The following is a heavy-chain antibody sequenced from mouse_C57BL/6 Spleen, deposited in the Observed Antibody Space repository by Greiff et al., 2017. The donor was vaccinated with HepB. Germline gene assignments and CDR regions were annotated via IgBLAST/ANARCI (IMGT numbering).Heavy chain of an antibody. J-gene: IGHJ1*03. CDR2: VNYDGSST. V-gene: IGHV5-16*01. CDR3: ARDGTPTGTSWYFDV. D-gene: IGHD4-1*02. Sequence: EVQLVESEGGLVQPGSSMKLSCTASGFTFSDYYMAWVRQVPEKGLEWVANVNYDGSSTYYLDSLKSRFIISRDNAKNILYLQMSSLKSEDTATYYCARDGTPTGTSWYFDVWGTGTTVTVSS. CDR1: GFTFSDYY.